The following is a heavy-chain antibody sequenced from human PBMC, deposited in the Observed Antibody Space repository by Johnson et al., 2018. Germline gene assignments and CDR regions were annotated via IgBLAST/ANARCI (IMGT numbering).Heavy chain of an antibody. CDR1: GGTFSSYP. D-gene: IGHD3-22*01. CDR2: IIPIFGAA. CDR3: ATYYYDSSGYVYYSYGMDV. Sequence: QVQLVQSGAEVKKPGSSVKVSCKASGGTFSSYPISWVRQAPGQGLEWMGGIIPIFGAAKYAHNFQGRPTIPADESTSTAYMELSSLRSEDTAVYYCATYYYDSSGYVYYSYGMDVWGQGTTVTVSS. J-gene: IGHJ6*02. V-gene: IGHV1-69*12.